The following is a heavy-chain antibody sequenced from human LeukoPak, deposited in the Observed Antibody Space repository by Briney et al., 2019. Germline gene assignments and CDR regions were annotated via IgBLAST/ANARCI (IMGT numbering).Heavy chain of an antibody. J-gene: IGHJ6*02. D-gene: IGHD2-2*01. Sequence: ASVKVSCKASGYTFTSYYMHWVRQAPGQGLEWMGIINPSGGSTSYAQKFQGRVTITADESTSTAYMELSSLRSEDTAVYYCARSEDIVVVPAAPLYYYYGMDVWGQGTTVTVSS. V-gene: IGHV1-46*01. CDR3: ARSEDIVVVPAAPLYYYYGMDV. CDR1: GYTFTSYY. CDR2: INPSGGST.